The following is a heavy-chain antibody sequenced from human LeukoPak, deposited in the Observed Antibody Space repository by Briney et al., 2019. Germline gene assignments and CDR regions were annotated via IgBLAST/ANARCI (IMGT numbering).Heavy chain of an antibody. Sequence: SETLSLTCTVSGGSISNGGYYWSWIRQRPGKGLEWIGYIYDSGTTYYNPALQSRVTISVDTSDNQFSLKLRSLTAADTAVYYCARGGDRRGFDYWGQGTLVTVSS. CDR3: ARGGDRRGFDY. D-gene: IGHD1-14*01. CDR1: GGSISNGGYY. V-gene: IGHV4-31*03. J-gene: IGHJ4*02. CDR2: IYDSGTT.